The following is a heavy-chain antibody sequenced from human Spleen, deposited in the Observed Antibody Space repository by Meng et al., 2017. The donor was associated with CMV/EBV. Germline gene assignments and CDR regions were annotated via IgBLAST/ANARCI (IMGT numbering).Heavy chain of an antibody. Sequence: SVKVSCKASGGTFSSFSFSWMRQAPGQGLEWVGGIIPLFGIANYAQKFQGRVTITTDESTSTAYMSLSSLRSEDTAVYYCASVGRVGATVSDGMDVWGQGTTVTVSS. CDR2: IIPLFGIA. V-gene: IGHV1-69*05. J-gene: IGHJ6*02. CDR1: GGTFSSFS. CDR3: ASVGRVGATVSDGMDV. D-gene: IGHD1-26*01.